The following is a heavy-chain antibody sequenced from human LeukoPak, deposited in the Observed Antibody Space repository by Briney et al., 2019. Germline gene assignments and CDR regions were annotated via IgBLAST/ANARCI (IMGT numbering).Heavy chain of an antibody. V-gene: IGHV3-30*02. Sequence: GGSLRLSCAASGFTFSTYGMHWVRQAPGKGLEWVAFIRYDGSNKYYADSVKGRFTISRDNSKNTLYVQMNSLRAEDTALYYCAKDVSIFGAFSPFDYWGQGTLVTVSS. CDR3: AKDVSIFGAFSPFDY. CDR1: GFTFSTYG. D-gene: IGHD3-3*01. CDR2: IRYDGSNK. J-gene: IGHJ4*02.